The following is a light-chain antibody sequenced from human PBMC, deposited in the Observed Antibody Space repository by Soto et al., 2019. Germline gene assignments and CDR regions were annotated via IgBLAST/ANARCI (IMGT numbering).Light chain of an antibody. Sequence: DIQMTQSPSTLSASVGDRVTITCRASQSISSWLAWYQQKPGKAPKLLIYKASSLESGVPSRFSGSGSGTEFTHTISILQPDDFATYYCQQYNSYSLTFGQGTKVEIK. V-gene: IGKV1-5*03. CDR2: KAS. CDR3: QQYNSYSLT. J-gene: IGKJ1*01. CDR1: QSISSW.